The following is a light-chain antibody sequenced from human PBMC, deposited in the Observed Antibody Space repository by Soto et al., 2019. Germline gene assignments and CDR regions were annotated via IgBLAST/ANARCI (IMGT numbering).Light chain of an antibody. V-gene: IGKV1-39*01. CDR1: QSISSF. J-gene: IGKJ1*01. CDR3: PQSYIKRT. Sequence: DIQMTQSPSSLSASVGDRVTITCRASQSISSFLNWYQQKPGKAPKLLIYTASSLQSGVPSRFSGSGSGTAFTLTISSLQPEDFANYYCPQSYIKRTLGQGTKVEI. CDR2: TAS.